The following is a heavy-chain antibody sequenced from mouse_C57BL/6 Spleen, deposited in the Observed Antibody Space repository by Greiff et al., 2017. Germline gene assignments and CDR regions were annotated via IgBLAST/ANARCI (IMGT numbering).Heavy chain of an antibody. V-gene: IGHV1-76*01. CDR2: IYPGSGNT. Sequence: VKVVESGAELVRPGASVKLSCKASGYTFTDYYINWVKQRPGQGLEWIARIYPGSGNTYYNEKFKGKATLTAEKSSSTAYMQLSSLTSEDSAVYFCARDYGSSHWYFDVWGTGTTVTVSS. CDR1: GYTFTDYY. D-gene: IGHD1-1*01. CDR3: ARDYGSSHWYFDV. J-gene: IGHJ1*03.